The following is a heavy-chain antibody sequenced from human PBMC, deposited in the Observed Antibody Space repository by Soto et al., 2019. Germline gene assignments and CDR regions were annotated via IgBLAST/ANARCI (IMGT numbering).Heavy chain of an antibody. CDR1: GFTFSNYA. CDR2: IWYDGSNK. J-gene: IGHJ1*01. CDR3: ARASYGDSLLAEYFQH. V-gene: IGHV3-30*04. Sequence: GGSLRLSCAASGFTFSNYAMSWVRRAPGKGLEWVAVIWYDGSNKYYADSVKGRFTISRDNSKNTLYLQMNSLRAEDTAVYYSARASYGDSLLAEYFQHWGQGPLVTVSS. D-gene: IGHD4-17*01.